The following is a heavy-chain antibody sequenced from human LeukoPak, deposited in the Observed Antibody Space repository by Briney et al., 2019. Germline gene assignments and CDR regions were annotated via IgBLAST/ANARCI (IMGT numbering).Heavy chain of an antibody. CDR2: IYDSGST. V-gene: IGHV4-39*01. CDR1: GGSIRSSYYY. D-gene: IGHD2-15*01. CDR3: ARAPPGYCSGGSCYLLPESVDY. Sequence: SETLSLTCTVSGGSIRSSYYYWGWIRQPPGKGLEWIGSIYDSGSTYYNPSLKSRVTISVDTSKNQFSLKLNSVTAADTAVYYCARAPPGYCSGGSCYLLPESVDYWGQGTLVTVSS. J-gene: IGHJ4*02.